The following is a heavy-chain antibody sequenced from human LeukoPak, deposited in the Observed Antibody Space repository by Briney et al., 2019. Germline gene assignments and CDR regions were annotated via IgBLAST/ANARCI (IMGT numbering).Heavy chain of an antibody. CDR3: ARDGGQFGTPTYLDY. CDR1: GGSINNGGYY. D-gene: IGHD3-10*01. Sequence: PSQTLSLTCTVSGGSINNGGYYWSWIRQHPGKGLEWIGYIYYSGSSYYNPSLRSRVTISVDKSKNQFSLKLSSVTAADTAVYYCARDGGQFGTPTYLDYWGQGTLVTVSS. CDR2: IYYSGSS. V-gene: IGHV4-31*03. J-gene: IGHJ4*02.